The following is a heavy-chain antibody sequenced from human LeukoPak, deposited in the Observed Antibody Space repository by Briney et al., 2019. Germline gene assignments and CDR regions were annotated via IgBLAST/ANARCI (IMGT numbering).Heavy chain of an antibody. D-gene: IGHD3-22*01. CDR1: GFTFSRYG. CDR3: AKHPYYDSSGYFDY. CDR2: IAYDGSNK. J-gene: IGHJ4*02. Sequence: GGSLRLSCAASGFTFSRYGMHWVRQAPGKGLEWVAVIAYDGSNKYYGDSVKGRFTISRDNSENTLYLQMNSLRAEDTAVYYCAKHPYYDSSGYFDYWGQGALVTVSS. V-gene: IGHV3-30*18.